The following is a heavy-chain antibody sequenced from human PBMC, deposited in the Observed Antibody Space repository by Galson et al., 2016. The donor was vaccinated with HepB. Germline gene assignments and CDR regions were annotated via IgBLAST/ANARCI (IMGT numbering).Heavy chain of an antibody. Sequence: TLSLTCAVYGGSFSGYYWNWIRQPPGKGLEWIGEINHSGSTNYNPSLKSRVTISVDTSKNQFSLKLSSVTAADTAVYYCARGRGRTYYFDYWGQGTLVTVSS. V-gene: IGHV4-34*01. CDR1: GGSFSGYY. CDR2: INHSGST. D-gene: IGHD2-15*01. CDR3: ARGRGRTYYFDY. J-gene: IGHJ4*02.